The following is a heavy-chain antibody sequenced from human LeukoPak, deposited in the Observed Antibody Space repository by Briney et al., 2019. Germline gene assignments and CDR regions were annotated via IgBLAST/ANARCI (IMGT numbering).Heavy chain of an antibody. V-gene: IGHV4-39*07. CDR1: GGSISSGSYY. CDR3: ARGRLDCSGGSCYSVLDRKAYYFDY. CDR2: INHSGST. Sequence: SQTLSLTRTVSGGSISSGSYYWSWIRQPPGKGLEWIGEINHSGSTNYNPSLKSRVTISVDTSKNQFSLKLSSVTAADTAVYYCARGRLDCSGGSCYSVLDRKAYYFDYWGQGTLVTVSS. D-gene: IGHD2-15*01. J-gene: IGHJ4*02.